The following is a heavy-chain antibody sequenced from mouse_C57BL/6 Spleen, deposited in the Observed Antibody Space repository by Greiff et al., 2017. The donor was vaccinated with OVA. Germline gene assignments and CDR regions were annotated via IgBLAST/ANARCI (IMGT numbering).Heavy chain of an antibody. CDR2: KWTGGGT. V-gene: IGHV2-9-1*01. CDR3: ARNTAY. J-gene: IGHJ3*01. CDR1: GFSLTSYA. Sequence: VQLVESGPGLVAPSQSLSITCSVSGFSLTSYAISWVRQPPGTGLEWLGVKWTGGGTNYHSALNSRLSISKDNSKSQFFLKRNRLQTSDTARYYGARNTAYWGKGTLVTVSA.